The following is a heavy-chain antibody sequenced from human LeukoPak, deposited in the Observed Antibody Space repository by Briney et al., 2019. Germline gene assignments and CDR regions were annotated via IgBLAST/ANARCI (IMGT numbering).Heavy chain of an antibody. CDR1: GGSISSSGSY. D-gene: IGHD6-6*01. V-gene: IGHV4-39*07. J-gene: IGHJ5*02. CDR3: ARVMAARREDLNWFDP. Sequence: SETLSLTCTVSGGSISSSGSYWGWIRQPPGKGLEWIGSIYYSGNTYNPSLKSRVTISVDTSKNQFSLNLTSVNAADTAIYYCARVMAARREDLNWFDPWGQGTLVTVSS. CDR2: IYYSGNT.